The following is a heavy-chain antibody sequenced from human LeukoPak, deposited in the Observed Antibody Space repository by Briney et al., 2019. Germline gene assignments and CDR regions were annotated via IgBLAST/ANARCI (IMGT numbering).Heavy chain of an antibody. D-gene: IGHD1-26*01. V-gene: IGHV3-21*01. J-gene: IGHJ4*02. CDR2: ISSSSSYI. Sequence: GGSLRLSCAASGFTFSSYSMNWVRQAPGKGLEWASSISSSSSYIYYADSVKGRFTISRDNAKNSLYLQMNSLRAEDTAVYYCARAGLVGALDYWGQGTLVTVSS. CDR3: ARAGLVGALDY. CDR1: GFTFSSYS.